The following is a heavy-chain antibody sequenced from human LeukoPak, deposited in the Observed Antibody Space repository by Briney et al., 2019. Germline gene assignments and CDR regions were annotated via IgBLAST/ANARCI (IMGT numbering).Heavy chain of an antibody. CDR1: GFTFRSYW. V-gene: IGHV3-74*01. CDR3: ARAGVVGATPFDY. D-gene: IGHD5-12*01. CDR2: INSDESST. J-gene: IGHJ4*02. Sequence: GGSLRLSCATSGFTFRSYWMHWVRQAPGKGLVWVSRINSDESSTSYADSVKGRFTISRDNAKNTLYLQMNSLRAEDTAVYYCARAGVVGATPFDYWGQGTLFTVSS.